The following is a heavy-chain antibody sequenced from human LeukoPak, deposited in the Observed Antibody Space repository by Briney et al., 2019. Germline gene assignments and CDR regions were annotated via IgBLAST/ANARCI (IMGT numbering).Heavy chain of an antibody. Sequence: SETLSLTCTVSGGSISSYYWSWIRQPPGKGLEWIGYIYYSGSTNYNPSLKSRVTISVDTSKNQFSLKLSSVTAADTAVYFCARVYYGRTYDYWYFDLWGRGTLVTVSS. CDR3: ARVYYGRTYDYWYFDL. D-gene: IGHD3-10*01. CDR2: IYYSGST. J-gene: IGHJ2*01. V-gene: IGHV4-59*01. CDR1: GGSISSYY.